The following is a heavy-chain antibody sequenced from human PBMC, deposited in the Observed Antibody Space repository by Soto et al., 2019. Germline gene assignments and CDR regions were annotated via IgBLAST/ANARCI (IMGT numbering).Heavy chain of an antibody. J-gene: IGHJ3*02. CDR3: AKAPHYYDRSGAFDS. D-gene: IGHD3-22*01. CDR2: ISSSSSYI. Sequence: PGGSLRLSCAASGFTFSSYSMNWVRQAPGKGLEWVTSISSSSSYIYYADSVKGRFTISRDNAKNSLYLQMNSLRAEDTAVYYCAKAPHYYDRSGAFDSCSQGTMVTVAS. V-gene: IGHV3-21*01. CDR1: GFTFSSYS.